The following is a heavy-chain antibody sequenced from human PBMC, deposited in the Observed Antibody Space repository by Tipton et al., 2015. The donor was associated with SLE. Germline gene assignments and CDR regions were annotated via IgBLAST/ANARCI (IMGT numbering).Heavy chain of an antibody. CDR1: KFTLSNYA. Sequence: RSLRLSCADSKFTLSNYAMNWVRQAPGKGLEWVAGISFDGNNKYYADSVKGRFSISRDNSKNTLYLQMNSLRAEDTAVYYCASALVVIPDYWGQGTLVTVSS. D-gene: IGHD3-22*01. J-gene: IGHJ4*02. CDR3: ASALVVIPDY. CDR2: ISFDGNNK. V-gene: IGHV3-30*04.